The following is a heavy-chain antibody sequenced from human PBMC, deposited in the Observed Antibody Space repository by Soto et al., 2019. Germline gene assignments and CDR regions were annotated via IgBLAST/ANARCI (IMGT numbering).Heavy chain of an antibody. CDR1: GFTLEDYS. CDR2: LTWNSGNI. CDR3: TKDISRSVGYAFDI. J-gene: IGHJ3*02. D-gene: IGHD3-3*01. V-gene: IGHV3-9*01. Sequence: VQLVESGGGLVQPGRSLRLSCVASGFTLEDYSMHWVRLAPGKGLEWVSGLTWNSGNIDYADCVKGRFTISRDNTKNSLYLQMNCLRAEDTALYYCTKDISRSVGYAFDIWGRGTMVTVSS.